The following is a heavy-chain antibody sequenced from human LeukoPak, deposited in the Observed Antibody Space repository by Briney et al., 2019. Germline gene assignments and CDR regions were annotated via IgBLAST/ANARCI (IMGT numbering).Heavy chain of an antibody. D-gene: IGHD3-22*01. V-gene: IGHV3-43*01. J-gene: IGHJ4*02. CDR1: GFTFDDYT. Sequence: GGSLRLSCAASGFTFDDYTMHWVRQAPGKGLEWVPLISWDGGSTYYADSVKGRFTISRDNSKNSLYLQMNSLRTEDTALYYCAKAKYPDGSSGYPFDYWGQGTLVTVSS. CDR2: ISWDGGST. CDR3: AKAKYPDGSSGYPFDY.